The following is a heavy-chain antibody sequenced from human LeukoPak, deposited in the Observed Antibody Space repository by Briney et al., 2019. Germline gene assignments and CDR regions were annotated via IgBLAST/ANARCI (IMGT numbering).Heavy chain of an antibody. CDR3: ARSYYDFWSGYSYFDY. J-gene: IGHJ4*02. V-gene: IGHV1-69*05. CDR1: GGTFSSYA. D-gene: IGHD3-3*01. CDR2: IIPIFGTA. Sequence: SVNVSCKASGGTFSSYAISWVRQAPGQGLEWMGGIIPIFGTANYAQKFQGRVTITTDESTSTAYMELSSLRSEDTAVYYCARSYYDFWSGYSYFDYWGQGTLVTVSS.